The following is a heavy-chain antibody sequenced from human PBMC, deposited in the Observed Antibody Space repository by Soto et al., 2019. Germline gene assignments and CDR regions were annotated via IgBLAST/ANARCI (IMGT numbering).Heavy chain of an antibody. CDR3: ARVVPAFYYFDY. D-gene: IGHD2-2*01. J-gene: IGHJ4*02. CDR1: GYTFTSYA. V-gene: IGHV1-3*01. CDR2: INAGNGNT. Sequence: ASVKASCKASGYTFTSYAIHWVRQAPGQRLEWMGWINAGNGNTKYSQKFQGRVTITRDTSASTAYMELSSLRSEDTAVYYCARVVPAFYYFDYWGQGTLVTVSS.